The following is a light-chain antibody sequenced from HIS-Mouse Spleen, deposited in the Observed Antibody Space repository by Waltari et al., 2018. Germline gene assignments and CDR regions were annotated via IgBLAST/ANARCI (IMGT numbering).Light chain of an antibody. CDR3: AAWDDSLNGYV. Sequence: QSVLTQPPSASGTPGQRVTIPCSGSSSNIGSHTVNWYQQLPGTAPKLLIYSNNQRPSGVPDRFSGSKSGTSASLAISGLQSEDEADYYCAAWDDSLNGYVFGTGTKVTVL. CDR1: SSNIGSHT. V-gene: IGLV1-44*01. J-gene: IGLJ1*01. CDR2: SNN.